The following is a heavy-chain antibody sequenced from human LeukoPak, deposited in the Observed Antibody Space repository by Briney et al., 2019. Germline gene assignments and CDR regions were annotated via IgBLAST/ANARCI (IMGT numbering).Heavy chain of an antibody. Sequence: ASVKVSCKASGYTFTSNYIHWVRQAPGQGLEWMGMIYPRDGSTSYAQKFQGRVTVTRDTSTSTVHMELSGLRSEDTAVYYCARESGPTLNYYYGMDVWGQGTTVTVSS. V-gene: IGHV1-46*01. CDR2: IYPRDGST. CDR3: ARESGPTLNYYYGMDV. D-gene: IGHD3-10*01. CDR1: GYTFTSNY. J-gene: IGHJ6*02.